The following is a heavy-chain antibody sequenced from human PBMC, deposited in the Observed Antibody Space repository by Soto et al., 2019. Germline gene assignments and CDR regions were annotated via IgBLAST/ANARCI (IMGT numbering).Heavy chain of an antibody. D-gene: IGHD3-3*01. CDR2: ISTNGGST. CDR3: VKGEDDIESSYYKPFDY. J-gene: IGHJ4*02. CDR1: GFTFSSYA. Sequence: GGSLRLSCSASGFTFSSYAMHWVRQAPGKGLEYVSSISTNGGSTHYADSVKGRFTISRDNSKNTQYLQMSSLRADDTAVYYCVKGEDDIESSYYKPFDYWGQGTLVTVSS. V-gene: IGHV3-64D*06.